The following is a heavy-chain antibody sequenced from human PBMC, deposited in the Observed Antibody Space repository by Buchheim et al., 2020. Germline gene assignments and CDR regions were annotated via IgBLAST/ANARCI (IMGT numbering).Heavy chain of an antibody. Sequence: QVQLQQWGAGLLKPSETLSLTCAVYGGSFSGYYWSWSRQPPGKGLEWIGEINHSGSTNYNPSLKSRGTISVDTSKNKFSLNLSSVTAADTAVYYCASSSSTYSDYWGQGTL. V-gene: IGHV4-34*01. CDR1: GGSFSGYY. J-gene: IGHJ4*02. CDR3: ASSSSTYSDY. CDR2: INHSGST. D-gene: IGHD6-6*01.